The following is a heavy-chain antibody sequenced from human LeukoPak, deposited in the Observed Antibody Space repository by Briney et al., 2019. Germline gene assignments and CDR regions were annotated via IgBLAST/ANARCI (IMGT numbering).Heavy chain of an antibody. J-gene: IGHJ6*02. CDR3: ARDMAVTEARDYYGMDV. CDR1: GFTFSSYS. D-gene: IGHD6-19*01. CDR2: ISISSSYI. Sequence: GSLRLSCAASGFTFSSYSMNWVRQAPGKGLEWVSSISISSSYIYYADSVKGRFTISRDNAKNSLYLQMDSLRAEDTAVYYCARDMAVTEARDYYGMDVWGQGTTVTVSS. V-gene: IGHV3-21*01.